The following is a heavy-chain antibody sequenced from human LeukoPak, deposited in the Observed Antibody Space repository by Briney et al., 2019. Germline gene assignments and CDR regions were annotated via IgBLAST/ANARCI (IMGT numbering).Heavy chain of an antibody. CDR3: AKGSWYLFDP. J-gene: IGHJ5*02. CDR1: GGAFSSYA. CDR2: IIPIFGTA. V-gene: IGHV1-69*05. D-gene: IGHD6-13*01. Sequence: SVKVSCKASGGAFSSYAISGVRQAPGQGLEWMGGIIPIFGTANYAQKFQGRVTITTDESTSTAYMELSSLGSEDTAVYYCAKGSWYLFDPWGQGTLVTVSS.